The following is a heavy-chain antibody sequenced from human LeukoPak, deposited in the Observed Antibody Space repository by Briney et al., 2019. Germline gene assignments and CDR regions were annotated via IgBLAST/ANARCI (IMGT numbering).Heavy chain of an antibody. CDR3: ARGRGSRRAKDY. CDR2: ISSSSSYI. Sequence: GGSLRLSCAASGFTFNTFGMNWVRQAPGKGLEWVSSISSSSSYIYYADSVKGRFTISRDNAKNSLYLQMNSLRAEDTAVYYCARGRGSRRAKDYWGQGTLVTVSS. D-gene: IGHD6-13*01. J-gene: IGHJ4*02. V-gene: IGHV3-21*01. CDR1: GFTFNTFG.